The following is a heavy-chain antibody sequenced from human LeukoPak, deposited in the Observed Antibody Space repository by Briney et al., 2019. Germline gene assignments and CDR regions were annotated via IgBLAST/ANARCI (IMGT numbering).Heavy chain of an antibody. V-gene: IGHV3-30*04. CDR2: ISYDGSNK. Sequence: SCKASGGTFSSYAMHWVRQAPGKGLEWVAVISYDGSNKYYADSVKGRFTISRDNSKNTLYLQVNSLRAEDTAVYYCARDTRDDYGDYVFDYWGQGTLVTVSS. CDR1: GGTFSSYA. J-gene: IGHJ4*02. CDR3: ARDTRDDYGDYVFDY. D-gene: IGHD4-17*01.